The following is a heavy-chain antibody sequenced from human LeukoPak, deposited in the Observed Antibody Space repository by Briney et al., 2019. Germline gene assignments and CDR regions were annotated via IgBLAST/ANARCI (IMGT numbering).Heavy chain of an antibody. D-gene: IGHD6-13*01. CDR1: GGSIVNSVYS. CDR2: IYHIGST. V-gene: IGHV4-39*07. Sequence: SETLSLTCTVSGGSIVNSVYSWGWIRHSPGRGLEWIGTIYHIGSTYYNPSLKSRVTVSVVTSKNQFSLRLTSLTAADTAVYYCARDGDSTSIGAGYLFEHWGRGTLVTVSS. J-gene: IGHJ4*02. CDR3: ARDGDSTSIGAGYLFEH.